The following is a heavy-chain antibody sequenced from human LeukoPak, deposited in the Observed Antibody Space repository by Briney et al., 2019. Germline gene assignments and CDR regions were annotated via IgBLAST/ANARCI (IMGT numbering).Heavy chain of an antibody. CDR1: GFTFSSYA. CDR3: AKEVIEMATITGCLDY. J-gene: IGHJ4*02. V-gene: IGHV3-23*01. Sequence: PGGSLRLSCAASGFTFSSYAMSWVRQAPGKGLEWVSAFRGSGGSTYYADTVKGRFTISRDNSKNTLYLQMNSLRAEDTAVYYCAKEVIEMATITGCLDYWGQGTLVTVSS. D-gene: IGHD5-24*01. CDR2: FRGSGGST.